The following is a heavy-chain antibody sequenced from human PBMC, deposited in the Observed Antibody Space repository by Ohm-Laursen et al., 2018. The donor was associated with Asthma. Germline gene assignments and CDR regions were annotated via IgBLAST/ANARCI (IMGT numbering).Heavy chain of an antibody. CDR2: IYSDGST. J-gene: IGHJ6*02. Sequence: GSLRLSCAASGFTVSNTYMSWVRQAPGRGLEWVSIIYSDGSTYYADSVKGRFTISRDNSKNTLYLQMNSLRAEDTAVYYCAREGYYYAMDVWGQGTTVTVSS. CDR3: AREGYYYAMDV. CDR1: GFTVSNTY. V-gene: IGHV3-53*05.